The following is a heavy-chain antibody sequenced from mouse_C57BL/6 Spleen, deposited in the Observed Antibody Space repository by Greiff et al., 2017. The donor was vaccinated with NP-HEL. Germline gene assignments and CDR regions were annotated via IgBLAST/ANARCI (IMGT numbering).Heavy chain of an antibody. V-gene: IGHV1-43*01. CDR1: GYSFTGYY. CDR3: ASSTVVPPFAY. CDR2: INPSTGGT. D-gene: IGHD1-1*01. Sequence: VQLQQSGPELVKPGASVKISCKASGYSFTGYYMHWVKQSSEKSLEWIGEINPSTGGTSYNQKFKGKATLTVDKSSSTAYMQLKSLTSEDSAVYYWASSTVVPPFAYWGQGTLVTVSA. J-gene: IGHJ3*01.